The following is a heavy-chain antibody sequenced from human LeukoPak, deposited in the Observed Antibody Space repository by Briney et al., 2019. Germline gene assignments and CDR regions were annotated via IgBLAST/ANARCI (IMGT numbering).Heavy chain of an antibody. V-gene: IGHV3-21*01. CDR3: APEVRTTVTTIGY. J-gene: IGHJ4*02. D-gene: IGHD4-11*01. CDR1: GFTFSSYS. Sequence: KPGGSLRLSCAASGFTFSSYSMNWVRQAPGKGLEWVSSISSSSSYIYYADSVKGRFTISRDNAKNSLYLQMNSLRAEDTAVYYCAPEVRTTVTTIGYWGQGTLVTVSS. CDR2: ISSSSSYI.